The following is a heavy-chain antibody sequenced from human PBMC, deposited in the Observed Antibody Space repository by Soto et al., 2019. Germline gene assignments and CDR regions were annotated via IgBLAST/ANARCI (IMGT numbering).Heavy chain of an antibody. Sequence: QGQLVQSGVEVKKPGASVKVSCKASGYSFVSYGIGWVRQAPGQGLEWMGWITVNSGNTNYPQKFKGRVTMTTDTSTSTAYMGLRSLTSADPAVYYCGRGLGGGWYYFDYWGPGTLVTVSS. V-gene: IGHV1-18*04. CDR3: GRGLGGGWYYFDY. CDR2: ITVNSGNT. D-gene: IGHD6-19*01. J-gene: IGHJ4*02. CDR1: GYSFVSYG.